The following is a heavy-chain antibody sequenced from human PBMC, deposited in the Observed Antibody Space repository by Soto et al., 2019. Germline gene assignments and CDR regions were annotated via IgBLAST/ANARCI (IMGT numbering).Heavy chain of an antibody. V-gene: IGHV1-8*01. D-gene: IGHD6-13*01. CDR2: MNPNSGNT. J-gene: IGHJ5*02. CDR1: GYTFTSYD. CDR3: ARGFGIADWLDP. Sequence: ASVKVPCKASGYTFTSYDINWVRQATGQGLEWMGWMNPNSGNTGYAQKFQGRVTMTRNTSISTAYMELSSLRSEDTAVYYCARGFGIADWLDPWGQGTMVTVYS.